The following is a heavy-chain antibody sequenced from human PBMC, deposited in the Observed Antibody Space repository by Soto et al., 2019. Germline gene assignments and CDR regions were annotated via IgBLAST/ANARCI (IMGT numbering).Heavy chain of an antibody. D-gene: IGHD2-2*01. Sequence: QVQLVQSGAEVKKPGASVRVSCKSSGYTFSDYNVHWVRQAPGQGLEWLGWSFPQSGATKYTQRLQGRVTMTRDTSISAVYMELSGLRSDDTAAYYCARESSTWNQSCSRTTCALDQWGQGTLVIVSS. J-gene: IGHJ4*02. CDR1: GYTFSDYN. V-gene: IGHV1-2*02. CDR3: ARESSTWNQSCSRTTCALDQ. CDR2: SFPQSGAT.